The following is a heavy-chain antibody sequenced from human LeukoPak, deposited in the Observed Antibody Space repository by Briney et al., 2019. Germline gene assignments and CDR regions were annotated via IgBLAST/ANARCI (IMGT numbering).Heavy chain of an antibody. J-gene: IGHJ4*02. CDR2: ISATSTYI. D-gene: IGHD6-13*01. V-gene: IGHV3-21*01. CDR1: GFTFSTYS. Sequence: GGSLRLSCAASGFTFSTYSMNWVRRAPGKGLEWVSSISATSTYIYYADSVKGRFTMSRDNAKNSLYLQMNSLRAEDTAVYYWARDPGRGAAGTHDSWGQGTLVTVSS. CDR3: ARDPGRGAAGTHDS.